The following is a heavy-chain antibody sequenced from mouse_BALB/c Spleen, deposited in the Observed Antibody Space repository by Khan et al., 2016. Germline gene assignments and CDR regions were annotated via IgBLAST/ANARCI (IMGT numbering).Heavy chain of an antibody. J-gene: IGHJ4*01. CDR2: IHYSGST. CDR3: AQYGYDAFDY. D-gene: IGHD1-1*02. V-gene: IGHV3-1*02. Sequence: EVQLQESGPDLVKPSQSLSLTCTVTGYSITSGYSWHWIRQFPGNKLEWMGYIHYSGSTNYNPSLKSRISITRDPSKHQFFLQLTSVTTEDTATYDGAQYGYDAFDYWGQGTSVTVSA. CDR1: GYSITSGYS.